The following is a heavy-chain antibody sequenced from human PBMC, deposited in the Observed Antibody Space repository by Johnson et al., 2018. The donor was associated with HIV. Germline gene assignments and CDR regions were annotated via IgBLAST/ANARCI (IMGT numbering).Heavy chain of an antibody. J-gene: IGHJ3*02. CDR2: IKSKTDGGTT. V-gene: IGHV3-15*01. Sequence: VLLVESGGGLVKPGGSLRLSCAASGFTFSNALMSWVRQAPGKGLEWVGRIKSKTDGGTTDYAAPVKGRFTISRDDSKNTLYLQMNSLKTDDTAVYYCTTGSSCSNAFDIWGQGTMVTVSS. CDR3: TTGSSCSNAFDI. D-gene: IGHD2/OR15-2a*01. CDR1: GFTFSNAL.